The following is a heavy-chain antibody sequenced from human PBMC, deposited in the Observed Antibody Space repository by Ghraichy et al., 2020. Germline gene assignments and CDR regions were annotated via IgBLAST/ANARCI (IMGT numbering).Heavy chain of an antibody. J-gene: IGHJ4*02. CDR1: GDSVKNINYF. CDR2: VYYSGNT. D-gene: IGHD4-11*01. CDR3: VGPRRPYSDYGAFDF. Sequence: SETLSLTCNVSGDSVKNINYFWGWIRQPPGKGLEWIGNVYYSGNTYYTPSLKNRVTISVDTSKNQFSLRLSSVTTADTAVYYCVGPRRPYSDYGAFDFWGQGILVTVSS. V-gene: IGHV4-39*01.